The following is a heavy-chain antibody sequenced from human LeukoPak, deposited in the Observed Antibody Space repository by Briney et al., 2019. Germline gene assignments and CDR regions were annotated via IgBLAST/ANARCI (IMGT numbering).Heavy chain of an antibody. Sequence: ASVKVSCKASGYTFTSYGISWVRQAPGQGLEWMGWISAYNGNTNYAQKLQGRVTMTTDTSTSTAYMELRSLRSDDTAVYYCARDQTTVTARDAFDIWGQGTMVTVSS. CDR1: GYTFTSYG. V-gene: IGHV1-18*01. D-gene: IGHD4-17*01. J-gene: IGHJ3*02. CDR3: ARDQTTVTARDAFDI. CDR2: ISAYNGNT.